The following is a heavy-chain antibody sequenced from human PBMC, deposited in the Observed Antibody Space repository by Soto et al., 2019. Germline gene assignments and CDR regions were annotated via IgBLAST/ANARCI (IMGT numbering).Heavy chain of an antibody. CDR3: AGDKGYYYDGMDV. D-gene: IGHD3-22*01. CDR2: IYTSGNT. J-gene: IGHJ6*02. V-gene: IGHV4-4*07. Sequence: TSVTLSLTCTVSGDSISSYYWSWIRQPAGKGLEWIGRIYTSGNTQYNPSLWSRVTMSVDTSKNQLSLKLSSVTAADTAVYFCAGDKGYYYDGMDVWGQGTTVTVSS. CDR1: GDSISSYY.